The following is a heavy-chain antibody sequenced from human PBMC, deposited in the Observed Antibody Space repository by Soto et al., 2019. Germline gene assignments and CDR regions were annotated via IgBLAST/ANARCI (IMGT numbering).Heavy chain of an antibody. CDR2: ISYDGSNK. V-gene: IGHV3-30*18. D-gene: IGHD3-22*01. CDR3: AKDAWRDYYDSSGYSDY. J-gene: IGHJ4*02. CDR1: VFTFSSYG. Sequence: PWWSLRLSCAASVFTFSSYGMHWGRQAPGKGLEWVAVISYDGSNKYYADSVKGRFTISRDNSKNTLYLQMNSLRAEDTAVYYCAKDAWRDYYDSSGYSDYWGQGTLVTVSS.